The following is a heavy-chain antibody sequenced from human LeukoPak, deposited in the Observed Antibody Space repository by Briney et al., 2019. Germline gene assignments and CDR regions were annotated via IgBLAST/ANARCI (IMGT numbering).Heavy chain of an antibody. CDR1: GGSISSYY. D-gene: IGHD3-22*01. Sequence: SETLSLTCTVYGGSISSYYWSWLRQPAGKGLEWIGRIYTSGSTNYNPSLKSRVTMPVDTSKNQFSLKLSSVTAADTAVYYCARVVYYDSSGYSDYWGQGTLVTVSS. J-gene: IGHJ4*02. V-gene: IGHV4-4*07. CDR3: ARVVYYDSSGYSDY. CDR2: IYTSGST.